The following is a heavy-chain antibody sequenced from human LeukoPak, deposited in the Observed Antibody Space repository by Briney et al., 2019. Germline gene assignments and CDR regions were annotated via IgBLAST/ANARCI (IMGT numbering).Heavy chain of an antibody. V-gene: IGHV3-23*01. J-gene: IGHJ4*02. Sequence: PGGSLRLSCAASGFTFSSYAMNWVRQAPGKGLEWISSISGSGDNTYYADSVKGRFTISRDNSKNTLYLQMNSLRAEDTAVYYCAKRYSGAGSSGYWGQGTLVTVSS. D-gene: IGHD5-12*01. CDR1: GFTFSSYA. CDR2: ISGSGDNT. CDR3: AKRYSGAGSSGY.